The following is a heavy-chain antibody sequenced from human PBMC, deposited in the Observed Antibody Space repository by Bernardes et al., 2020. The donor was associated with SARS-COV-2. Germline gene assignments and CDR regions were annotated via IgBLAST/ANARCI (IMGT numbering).Heavy chain of an antibody. CDR1: GYTFTSYD. Sequence: ASVKVSCKASGYTFTSYDINWVRQATGQGLEWMGWMNPNSGNTGYAQKFQGRVTMTRNTSISTAYMELSSLRSEDTAVYYCARIPRYYYDSSGYYEGYYYYGMDVWGQGTLVTVSS. V-gene: IGHV1-8*01. D-gene: IGHD3-22*01. J-gene: IGHJ6*02. CDR2: MNPNSGNT. CDR3: ARIPRYYYDSSGYYEGYYYYGMDV.